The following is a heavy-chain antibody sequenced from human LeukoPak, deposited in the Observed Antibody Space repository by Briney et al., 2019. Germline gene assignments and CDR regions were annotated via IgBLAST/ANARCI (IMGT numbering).Heavy chain of an antibody. V-gene: IGHV3-23*01. D-gene: IGHD3-22*01. J-gene: IGHJ4*02. Sequence: GGSLRLSSAASGFTFNNCGMSWVRQAPGKGLEWVSTISGSGGSTYYADSVKGRFTISRDNSKNTLYLQMNSLRAEDTAIYFCARLLRDDSRTVPAFDYWGQGTLVTVSS. CDR3: ARLLRDDSRTVPAFDY. CDR2: ISGSGGST. CDR1: GFTFNNCG.